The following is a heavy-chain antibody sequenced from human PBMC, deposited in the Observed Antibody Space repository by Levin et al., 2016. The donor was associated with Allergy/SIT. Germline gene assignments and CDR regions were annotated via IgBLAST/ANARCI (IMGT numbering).Heavy chain of an antibody. D-gene: IGHD3-22*01. CDR3: ASFPNDYYDSSGYLSY. Sequence: ASVKVSCKASGYTFSGYFLHWVRQAPGQGLEWMGWLNPNSGGTNYAQKFQGRVAMTRDTSISTAYMELSRLRSDDTAVYYCASFPNDYYDSSGYLSYWGQGTLVTVSS. J-gene: IGHJ4*02. CDR1: GYTFSGYF. CDR2: LNPNSGGT. V-gene: IGHV1-2*02.